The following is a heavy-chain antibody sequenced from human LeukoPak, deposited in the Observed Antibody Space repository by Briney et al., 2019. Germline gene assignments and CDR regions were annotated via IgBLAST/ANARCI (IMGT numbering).Heavy chain of an antibody. V-gene: IGHV4-30-4*01. CDR2: IYYSGST. D-gene: IGHD6-13*01. J-gene: IGHJ4*02. Sequence: SETLSLTCTVSGGSISSGDYYWSWIRQPPGKGLEWTGYIYYSGSTYYNPSLKSRVTISVDTSKNQFSLKLSSVTAADTAVYYCARVGLAAADIYYFDYWGQGTLVTVSS. CDR3: ARVGLAAADIYYFDY. CDR1: GGSISSGDYY.